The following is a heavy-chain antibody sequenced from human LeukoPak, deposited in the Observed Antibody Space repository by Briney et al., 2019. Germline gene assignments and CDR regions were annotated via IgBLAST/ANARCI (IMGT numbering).Heavy chain of an antibody. CDR3: AREREQWLPRGGFDC. Sequence: KPSETLSLTCTVSGGSISSSNYYWGWIRQPPGKGLEWIGSIHYSGSTYYNPSLKSRVPISVDTSKNQFSLRLSSVTAADTAVYYCAREREQWLPRGGFDCWGQGTLVTVSS. V-gene: IGHV4-39*07. J-gene: IGHJ4*02. D-gene: IGHD6-19*01. CDR2: IHYSGST. CDR1: GGSISSSNYY.